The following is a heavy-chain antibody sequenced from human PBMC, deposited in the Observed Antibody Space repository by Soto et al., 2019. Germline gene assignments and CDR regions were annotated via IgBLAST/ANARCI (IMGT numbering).Heavy chain of an antibody. V-gene: IGHV1-2*04. Sequence: QVQLLQSGAEVKKPGASVKVSCTASGYTFTDYYLHWARQAPGHGLEWMGWINPNSGGTNYAQKFQGWVTMTTDTSVSTAYMELRGLKSDDTAVYYCARGAARDFWGQGTLVTVSS. J-gene: IGHJ1*01. CDR2: INPNSGGT. CDR3: ARGAARDF. D-gene: IGHD6-6*01. CDR1: GYTFTDYY.